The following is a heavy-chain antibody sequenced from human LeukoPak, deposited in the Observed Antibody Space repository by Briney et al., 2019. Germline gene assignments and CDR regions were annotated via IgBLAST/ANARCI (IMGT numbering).Heavy chain of an antibody. CDR2: MYYGGSS. J-gene: IGHJ4*02. Sequence: SETLSLTCTVSGASISSSNSYWGWIRQPPGKGLESIGTMYYGGSSYYNMSLKSRVTISLDTSKNQFSLRLSSVTAADTAVYYCVREIRSGPTYIDHWGQGTLVTVSP. V-gene: IGHV4-39*02. CDR3: VREIRSGPTYIDH. D-gene: IGHD3-3*01. CDR1: GASISSSNSY.